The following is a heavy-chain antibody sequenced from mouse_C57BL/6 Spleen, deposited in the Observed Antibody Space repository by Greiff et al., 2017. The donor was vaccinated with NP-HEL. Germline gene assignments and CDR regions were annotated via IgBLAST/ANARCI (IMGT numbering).Heavy chain of an antibody. CDR3: AREAYGKSFAY. Sequence: VQLQQSGAELAKPGASVKLSCKASGYTFTSYWMPWVKQRPGQGLEWIGYINPSSGYTKYNQKFKDKSTLTADKSSSTAYMQLSSLTYEDSAVYYCAREAYGKSFAYWGQGTLVTVSA. V-gene: IGHV1-7*01. CDR1: GYTFTSYW. D-gene: IGHD2-1*01. CDR2: INPSSGYT. J-gene: IGHJ3*01.